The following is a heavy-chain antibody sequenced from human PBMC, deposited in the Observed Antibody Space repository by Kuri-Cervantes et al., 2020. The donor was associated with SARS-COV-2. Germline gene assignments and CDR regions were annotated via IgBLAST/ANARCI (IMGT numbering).Heavy chain of an antibody. V-gene: IGHV1-2*02. CDR1: GYTFTDYY. J-gene: IGHJ4*02. D-gene: IGHD3-3*01. CDR2: INPNGGT. CDR3: ARKISITILVRVWQYFDY. Sequence: ASVKVSCKASGYTFTDYYMHWVRQAPGQGPEWMGWINPNGGTNSAQKFQGRVTMTRDTSISTAYMKLSRLRSDDTAGYYCARKISITILVRVWQYFDYWGQGTLVTVSS.